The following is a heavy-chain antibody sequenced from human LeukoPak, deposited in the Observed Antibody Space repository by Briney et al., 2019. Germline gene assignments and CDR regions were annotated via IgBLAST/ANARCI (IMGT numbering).Heavy chain of an antibody. V-gene: IGHV3-33*01. J-gene: IGHJ3*02. CDR1: GFTFSSYG. CDR2: IWYDGSNK. CDR3: ARGDYYGSGSFPHDAFDI. D-gene: IGHD3-10*01. Sequence: PGGSLRLSCAASGFTFSSYGMHWVRQAPGKGLEWVAVIWYDGSNKYYADSVKGRFTISRDNSKNTLYLQMNSLRAEGTAVYYCARGDYYGSGSFPHDAFDIWGQGTMVTVSS.